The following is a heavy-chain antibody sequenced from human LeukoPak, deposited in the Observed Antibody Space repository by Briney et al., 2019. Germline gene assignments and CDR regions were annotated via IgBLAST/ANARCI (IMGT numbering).Heavy chain of an antibody. Sequence: SVKVSCKASGGTFSSYAISWVRPAPGQGLEWMGGIIPIFGTANYAQKFQGRVTITADESTSTAYMELSSLRSEDTAVYYCARELRFLEWYWFDPWGQGTLVTVSS. CDR1: GGTFSSYA. CDR3: ARELRFLEWYWFDP. V-gene: IGHV1-69*01. J-gene: IGHJ5*02. CDR2: IIPIFGTA. D-gene: IGHD3-3*01.